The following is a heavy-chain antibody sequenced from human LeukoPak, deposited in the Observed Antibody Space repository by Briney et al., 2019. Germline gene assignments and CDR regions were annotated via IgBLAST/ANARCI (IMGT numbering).Heavy chain of an antibody. CDR1: GFTFSNAW. D-gene: IGHD2-2*01. V-gene: IGHV3-15*01. J-gene: IGHJ4*02. CDR2: IKSKTDGGTT. Sequence: GGSLRLSCAASGFTFSNAWMSWVRQAPGKGLEWVGRIKSKTDGGTTDYAAPVKGRFTISRDDSKNTLYLQMDSLKTEDTAVYYCTTEPLGYCTTSSCYSYFDYWGQGTLVTVSS. CDR3: TTEPLGYCTTSSCYSYFDY.